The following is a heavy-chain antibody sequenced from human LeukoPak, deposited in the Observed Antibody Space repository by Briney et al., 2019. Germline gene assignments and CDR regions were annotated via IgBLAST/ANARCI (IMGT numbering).Heavy chain of an antibody. J-gene: IGHJ5*02. V-gene: IGHV4-34*01. D-gene: IGHD6-19*01. CDR3: ASTASIAVAGTA. CDR1: GGSFSGYY. CDR2: INHSGST. Sequence: SETLSLTCAVYGGSFSGYYRSWIRQPPGKGLEWIGEINHSGSTNYNPSLKSRVTISVDTSKNQFSLKLSSVTAADTAVYYCASTASIAVAGTAWGQGTLVTVSS.